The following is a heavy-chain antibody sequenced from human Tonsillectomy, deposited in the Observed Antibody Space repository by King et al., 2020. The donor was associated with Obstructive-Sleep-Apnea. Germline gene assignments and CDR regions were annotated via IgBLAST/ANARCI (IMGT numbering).Heavy chain of an antibody. Sequence: VQLVESGGGLVQPGGSLRLSCAASGFTFITYSMNWVRQAPGKGLEWISYISTSDNTIYYADSVKGRFTISRDNAKNSLYLQMNSLRAEDTAVYYCARDRTYCNGDCYSAFDIWGRGTMVIVSS. J-gene: IGHJ3*02. CDR2: ISTSDNTI. V-gene: IGHV3-48*04. CDR3: ARDRTYCNGDCYSAFDI. CDR1: GFTFITYS. D-gene: IGHD2-21*02.